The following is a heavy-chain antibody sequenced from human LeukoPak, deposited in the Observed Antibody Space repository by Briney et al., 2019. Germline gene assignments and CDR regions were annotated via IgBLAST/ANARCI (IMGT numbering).Heavy chain of an antibody. Sequence: PGGSLRLSCAASGFTFSSYAMSWVRQAPGKGLEWVSAISGSGGSTYYADSVKGWFTISRDNSKNTLYLQMNSLRAEDTAVYYCAKGSSGTAMVAYYFDYWGQGTLVTVSP. CDR3: AKGSSGTAMVAYYFDY. CDR2: ISGSGGST. V-gene: IGHV3-23*01. J-gene: IGHJ4*02. D-gene: IGHD5-18*01. CDR1: GFTFSSYA.